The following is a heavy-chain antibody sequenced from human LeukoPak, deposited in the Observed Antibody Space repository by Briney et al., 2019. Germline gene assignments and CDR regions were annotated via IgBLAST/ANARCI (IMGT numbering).Heavy chain of an antibody. CDR2: INHSGGT. D-gene: IGHD3-10*01. J-gene: IGHJ5*02. CDR1: GGSFSGYY. V-gene: IGHV4-34*01. CDR3: ARELWFVNAPGSWLDP. Sequence: SETLSLTCAVYGGSFSGYYWSWIRQPPGKGLEWIGEINHSGGTNYNPSLKSRVTISVDTSKKQFSLRLTSVTAADTAVYYCARELWFVNAPGSWLDPWGQGILVTVSS.